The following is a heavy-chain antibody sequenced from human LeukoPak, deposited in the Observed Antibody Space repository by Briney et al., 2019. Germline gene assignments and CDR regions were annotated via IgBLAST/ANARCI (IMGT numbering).Heavy chain of an antibody. V-gene: IGHV4-34*01. CDR1: GGSFSGYY. Sequence: PSETLSLTCAVYGGSFSGYYWSWIRQPPGKGLEWIGEINHSGSTNYNPSLKSRVTISVDTSKNQFSLKLSSVTAADTAVYYCARGRSILAYWGQRTLVTVSS. J-gene: IGHJ4*02. D-gene: IGHD2-15*01. CDR2: INHSGST. CDR3: ARGRSILAY.